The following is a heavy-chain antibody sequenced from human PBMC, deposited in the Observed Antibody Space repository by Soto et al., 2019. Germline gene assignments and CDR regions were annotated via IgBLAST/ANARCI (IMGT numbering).Heavy chain of an antibody. CDR3: ARGMEMAAAGILH. J-gene: IGHJ1*01. D-gene: IGHD6-13*01. Sequence: SETLSLTCAVSSGSISSSNWWSWVRQPPGKGLEWIGEIYHSGSTNYNPSLKSRVTISVDKSKNQFSLKLSSVTAADTAVYYCARGMEMAAAGILHWGQGTLVTVSS. CDR2: IYHSGST. V-gene: IGHV4-4*02. CDR1: SGSISSSNW.